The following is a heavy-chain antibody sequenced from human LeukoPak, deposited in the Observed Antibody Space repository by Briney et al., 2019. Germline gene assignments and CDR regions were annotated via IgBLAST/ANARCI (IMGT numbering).Heavy chain of an antibody. Sequence: GGSLRLSCAASGFTFSSYSMTWVRQAPGKGLEWVSSISSSSSYIYYADSVKGRFTISRDNAKNSLYLQMNSLRAEDTAVYYCARDLSIAARRGLDYWGQGTLVTVSS. CDR1: GFTFSSYS. CDR2: ISSSSSYI. J-gene: IGHJ4*02. V-gene: IGHV3-21*01. CDR3: ARDLSIAARRGLDY. D-gene: IGHD6-6*01.